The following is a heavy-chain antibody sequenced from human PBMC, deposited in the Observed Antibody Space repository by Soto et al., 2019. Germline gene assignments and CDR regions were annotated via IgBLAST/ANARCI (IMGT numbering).Heavy chain of an antibody. CDR2: IYYSGST. J-gene: IGHJ4*02. D-gene: IGHD3-22*01. Sequence: SETLSLTCTVSGGSISSGGYYWSWIRQHPGKGLEWIGYIYYSGSTYYNPSLKSRVTISVDTSKNQFSLKLSSVTAADTAVYYCASNVPDSSGYYYVLYWGQGTLVTVSS. V-gene: IGHV4-31*03. CDR3: ASNVPDSSGYYYVLY. CDR1: GGSISSGGYY.